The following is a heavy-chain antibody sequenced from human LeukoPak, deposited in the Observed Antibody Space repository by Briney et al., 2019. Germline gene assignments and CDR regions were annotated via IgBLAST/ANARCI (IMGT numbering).Heavy chain of an antibody. D-gene: IGHD5-12*01. CDR2: ISSNGDNT. CDR3: ARDGRGLFDY. Sequence: PGGSLRLSCAASGFTFSSYAMHWVRQAPGKGLEYVSAISSNGDNTYYANSVKGRFTISRDNSKNTLYLQMGSLRAEDMAVYYCARDGRGLFDYWGQGTLVTVSS. J-gene: IGHJ4*02. CDR1: GFTFSSYA. V-gene: IGHV3-64*01.